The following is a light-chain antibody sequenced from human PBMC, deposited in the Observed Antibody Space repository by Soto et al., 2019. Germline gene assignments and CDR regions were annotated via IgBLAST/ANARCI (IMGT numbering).Light chain of an antibody. CDR2: DAS. CDR1: QSISRS. CDR3: QRVNIVLPT. J-gene: IGKJ1*01. Sequence: EIVLTQYQPILSLSPGEMARLSCMASQSISRSLAWYQQKPGQAPRLLISDASTRATGIPARFSGSGSGTDFTLTISSLQPEDVATYYRQRVNIVLPTFSQGTKVDIK. V-gene: IGKV3-15*01.